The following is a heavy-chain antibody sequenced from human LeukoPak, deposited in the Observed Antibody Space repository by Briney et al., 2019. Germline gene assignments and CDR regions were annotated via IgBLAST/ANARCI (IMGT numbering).Heavy chain of an antibody. CDR2: IYTSGST. CDR3: ARAPDDSDSNGYFKY. Sequence: SETLSLTCTVSGGSISGYYWSWIRQPAGKGLEWMGRIYTSGSTNYNPSLRSRVSISVDKSKNQFSLILSSLTAADTAVYYCARAPDDSDSNGYFKYWGQGTLVSVSS. D-gene: IGHD3-22*01. J-gene: IGHJ4*02. V-gene: IGHV4-4*07. CDR1: GGSISGYY.